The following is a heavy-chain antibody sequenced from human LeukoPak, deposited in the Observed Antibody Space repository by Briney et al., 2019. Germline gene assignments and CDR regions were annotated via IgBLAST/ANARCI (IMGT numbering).Heavy chain of an antibody. CDR3: ARDLSYYGSGNWFDP. J-gene: IGHJ5*02. D-gene: IGHD3-10*01. V-gene: IGHV3-21*01. Sequence: GGSLRLSCAASGFTFSSYSMNWVRQAPGKGLEWVSPISSSSSYIYYADSVKGRFTISRDNAKNSLYLQMNSLRAEDTAVYYCARDLSYYGSGNWFDPWGQGTLVTVSS. CDR1: GFTFSSYS. CDR2: ISSSSSYI.